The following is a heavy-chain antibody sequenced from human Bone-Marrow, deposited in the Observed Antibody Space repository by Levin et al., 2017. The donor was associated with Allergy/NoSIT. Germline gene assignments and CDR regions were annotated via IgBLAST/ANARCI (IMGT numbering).Heavy chain of an antibody. CDR3: ATANVYCLHT. V-gene: IGHV4-4*02. CDR1: GDSMNSPYW. Sequence: KSSETLSLTCAVSGDSMNSPYWWTWVRQPPGKGLEWIGELYHTGKINHNPSLKSRVTISVDKSKSQFSLELTSVTAADTAIYYCATANVYCLHTWGQGILVTVSS. J-gene: IGHJ5*02. CDR2: LYHTGKI. D-gene: IGHD5/OR15-5a*01.